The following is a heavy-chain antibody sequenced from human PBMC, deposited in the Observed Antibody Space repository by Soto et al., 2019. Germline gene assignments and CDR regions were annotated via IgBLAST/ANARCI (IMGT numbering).Heavy chain of an antibody. D-gene: IGHD5-12*01. CDR2: ISGSGGST. CDR3: AKGPGSGYDLLPGFAAFDI. V-gene: IGHV3-23*01. J-gene: IGHJ3*02. CDR1: GPTFSSYA. Sequence: GGSLSLSCAASGPTFSSYAVSWARQAPGKGLGWVSGISGSGGSTYYADSVKGRFTISRDNSKITLYLQMNSLRAEDTAVSYCAKGPGSGYDLLPGFAAFDIWGQGTMVTVSS.